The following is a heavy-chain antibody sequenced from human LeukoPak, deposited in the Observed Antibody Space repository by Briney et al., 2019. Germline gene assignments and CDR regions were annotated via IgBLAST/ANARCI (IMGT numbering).Heavy chain of an antibody. D-gene: IGHD1-26*01. J-gene: IGHJ4*02. CDR1: GYTFTDSH. CDR2: FDPKDDET. Sequence: GATVRISCKASGYTFTDSHMHWVQQAPGKGLEWLGRFDPKDDETIYAEKFQGRVTITADLSTGTSYMELSSLRSDDTAVYYCATDKSGWEFPCFDYWGQGTLVTVSS. V-gene: IGHV1-69-2*01. CDR3: ATDKSGWEFPCFDY.